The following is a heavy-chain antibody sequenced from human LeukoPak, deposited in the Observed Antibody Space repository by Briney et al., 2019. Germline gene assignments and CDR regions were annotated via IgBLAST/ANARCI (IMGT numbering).Heavy chain of an antibody. CDR1: GYTFSSHW. V-gene: IGHV5-51*01. D-gene: IGHD6-13*01. J-gene: IGHJ4*02. CDR3: ARPYYSSSWYGGYVAY. CDR2: ISPGDSDT. Sequence: GESLKISCKASGYTFSSHWIGWVRQMPGKGLEWTGIISPGDSDTRYSPSFQGQVSISADKSISTAYLQWTSLKASDTAMYYCARPYYSSSWYGGYVAYWGQGNLVTVSS.